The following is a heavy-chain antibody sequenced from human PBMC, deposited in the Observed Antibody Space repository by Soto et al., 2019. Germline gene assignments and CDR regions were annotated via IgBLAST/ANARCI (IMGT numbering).Heavy chain of an antibody. V-gene: IGHV3-23*01. D-gene: IGHD3-22*01. CDR1: GFTFSSYA. CDR2: ISGSGGST. Sequence: GGSLRLSCAASGFTFSSYAMSWVRQAPGKGLEWVSAISGSGGSTYYADSVKGRFTISRDNSKNTLYLQMNSLRAEDTAAYYCAKANPYDSSGYYYGRYFDYWGQGTLVTVSS. CDR3: AKANPYDSSGYYYGRYFDY. J-gene: IGHJ4*02.